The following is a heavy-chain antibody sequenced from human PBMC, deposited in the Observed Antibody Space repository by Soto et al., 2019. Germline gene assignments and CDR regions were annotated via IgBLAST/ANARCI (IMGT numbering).Heavy chain of an antibody. D-gene: IGHD1-1*01. CDR1: VDSISSADYY. Sequence: PSETLSLTCTFSVDSISSADYYWSCIRQTPGKGLEWIGHIFYSGTTYYNPSLKSRLTISVDTSKNHFSLRLTSVTAADTAVYYCARDLWVEPELYYYGMDVWGQGTTVTVSS. CDR2: IFYSGTT. J-gene: IGHJ6*02. V-gene: IGHV4-30-4*01. CDR3: ARDLWVEPELYYYGMDV.